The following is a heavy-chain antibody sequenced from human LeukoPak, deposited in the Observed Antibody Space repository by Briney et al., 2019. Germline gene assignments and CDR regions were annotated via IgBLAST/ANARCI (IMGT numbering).Heavy chain of an antibody. CDR2: IIPIFGTA. J-gene: IGHJ4*02. D-gene: IGHD6-13*01. Sequence: SVTVSCKASGGTFSSYAISWVRQAPGQGLEWMGGIIPIFGTANYAQKFQGRVTITADESTSTAYMELSSLRSEDTAVYYCARAGIAAAGTLDYWGQGTLVTVSS. V-gene: IGHV1-69*13. CDR3: ARAGIAAAGTLDY. CDR1: GGTFSSYA.